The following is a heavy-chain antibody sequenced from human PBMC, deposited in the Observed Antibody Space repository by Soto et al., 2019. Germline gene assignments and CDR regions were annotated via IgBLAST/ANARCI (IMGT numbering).Heavy chain of an antibody. Sequence: QVQLVQSGAEVKKPGASVKVSCKTSGYTFIDYYMHCVRQAPGQGLEWMGWINPNSGDTKYAPKFQGRVTMTRDTSITTTAYMQLNSLTSDDTAVYYCARGGYGTMRLGIGYWGQGTLVTVSS. CDR2: INPNSGDT. J-gene: IGHJ4*02. V-gene: IGHV1-2*02. CDR1: GYTFIDYY. D-gene: IGHD1-26*01. CDR3: ARGGYGTMRLGIGY.